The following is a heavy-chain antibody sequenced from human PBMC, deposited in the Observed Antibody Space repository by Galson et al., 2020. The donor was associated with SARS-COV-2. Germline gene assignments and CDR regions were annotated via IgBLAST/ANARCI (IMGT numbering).Heavy chain of an antibody. CDR2: IWSGGNYK. Sequence: TGGSLRLSCAASGFIFSDHGMHWVRQAPGKGLEWVGIIWSGGNYKYYADSMEGRFTISRDDSKNTVYLQMSSLRDDDTAVYYCARDSKGDSAGDFDFWGQGTLVTVSS. CDR1: GFIFSDHG. V-gene: IGHV3-33*01. D-gene: IGHD2-21*02. J-gene: IGHJ4*02. CDR3: ARDSKGDSAGDFDF.